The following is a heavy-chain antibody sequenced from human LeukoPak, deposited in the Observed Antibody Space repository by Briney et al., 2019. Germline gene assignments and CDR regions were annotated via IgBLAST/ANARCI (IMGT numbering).Heavy chain of an antibody. V-gene: IGHV3-7*01. J-gene: IGHJ4*02. CDR2: IKQDGSEK. Sequence: GVLRLSCAASEFTFSTYSMNWVRQAPGKGLEWVANIKQDGSEKYYVDSVKGRFTISRDNAKNSLYLQMNSLRAEDTAVYYCARDRYSYNYAGLGYWGQGTLVTVSS. D-gene: IGHD5-18*01. CDR1: EFTFSTYS. CDR3: ARDRYSYNYAGLGY.